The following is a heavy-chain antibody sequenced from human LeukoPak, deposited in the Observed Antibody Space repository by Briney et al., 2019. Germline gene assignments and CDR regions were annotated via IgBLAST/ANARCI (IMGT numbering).Heavy chain of an antibody. CDR1: GFTFSDYY. Sequence: GGSLRLSCAASGFTFSDYYMSWVRQAPGKGLEWVAFIRYDGSNKYYADSVKGRFTISRDNSKNTLYLQMNSLRAEDTAVYYCAKDNGDSDAFDIWGQGTMVTVSS. CDR2: IRYDGSNK. J-gene: IGHJ3*02. CDR3: AKDNGDSDAFDI. D-gene: IGHD4-17*01. V-gene: IGHV3-30*02.